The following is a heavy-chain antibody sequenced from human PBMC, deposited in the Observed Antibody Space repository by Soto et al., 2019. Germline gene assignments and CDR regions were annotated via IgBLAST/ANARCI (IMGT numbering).Heavy chain of an antibody. V-gene: IGHV1-18*04. CDR1: GYTFTSYG. J-gene: IGHJ4*02. D-gene: IGHD3-22*01. CDR2: ISAYNGNT. CDR3: ARDNYYDSSGYFSFDY. Sequence: ASVKVSCEASGYTFTSYGISWVRQAPGQGLEWMGWISAYNGNTNYAQKLQGRVTMTTDTSTSTAYMELRSLRSDDTAVYYCARDNYYDSSGYFSFDYWGQGTLVTVSS.